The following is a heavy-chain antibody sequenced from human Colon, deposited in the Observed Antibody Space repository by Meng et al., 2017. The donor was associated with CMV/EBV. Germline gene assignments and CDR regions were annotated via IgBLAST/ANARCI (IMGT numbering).Heavy chain of an antibody. CDR3: ATDPSTVTTNY. CDR2: ISSYGRNK. V-gene: IGHV3-64*02. CDR1: GFSFSSAS. J-gene: IGHJ4*02. Sequence: GESLKTSCAASGFSFSSASMLWVRQAPGKGLEYVAGISSYGRNKYYADSLKGRFTISRDNSKNTLYLEMGSLRPEDMAVYYCATDPSTVTTNYWGRGTLVTVSS. D-gene: IGHD4-17*01.